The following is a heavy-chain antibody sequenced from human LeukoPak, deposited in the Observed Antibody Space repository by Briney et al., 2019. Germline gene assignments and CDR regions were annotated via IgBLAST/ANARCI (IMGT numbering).Heavy chain of an antibody. Sequence: LSLTCAVSGGSISSGGYSWSWVRQAPGKGLEWVSGISGSGVTTYYADSVKGRFTISRDNSENTVYLQMDSLRAEDTALYYCAKMGSAPYYDHFDYFDYWGQGTLVTVSS. CDR3: AKMGSAPYYDHFDYFDY. D-gene: IGHD3-10*01. CDR2: ISGSGVTT. CDR1: GGSISSGGYS. V-gene: IGHV3-23*01. J-gene: IGHJ4*02.